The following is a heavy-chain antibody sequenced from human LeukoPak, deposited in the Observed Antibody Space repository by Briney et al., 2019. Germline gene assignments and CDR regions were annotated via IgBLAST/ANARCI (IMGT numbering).Heavy chain of an antibody. CDR3: ARDQEVEWELPNWFDP. Sequence: SETLSLTCTVSGVSISNYDWSWIRQPPGKGLELLGYIYYSGSTNYNPSLKSRVTISVDTSKNQFSLKLSSVTAADTAVYYCARDQEVEWELPNWFDPWGQGTLVTVSS. V-gene: IGHV4-59*01. J-gene: IGHJ5*02. D-gene: IGHD1-26*01. CDR2: IYYSGST. CDR1: GVSISNYD.